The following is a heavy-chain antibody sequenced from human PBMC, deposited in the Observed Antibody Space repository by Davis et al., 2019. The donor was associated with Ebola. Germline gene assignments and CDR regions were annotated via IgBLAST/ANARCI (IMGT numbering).Heavy chain of an antibody. CDR1: GYSISSAYY. J-gene: IGHJ4*02. CDR2: IYHSGNT. V-gene: IGHV4-38-2*02. CDR3: ARASVVVTAYFDY. Sequence: MPSETLSLTCSVTGYSISSAYYWGWIPQPPGKGLEWIGYIYHSGNTFSNPSLESRVTISEDRSKNQVSLQLSSVTAADTAVYFCARASVVVTAYFDYWGQGALVTVSS. D-gene: IGHD2-21*02.